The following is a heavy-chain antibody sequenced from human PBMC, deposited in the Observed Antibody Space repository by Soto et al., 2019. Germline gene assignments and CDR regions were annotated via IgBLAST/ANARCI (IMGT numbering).Heavy chain of an antibody. CDR1: GFTFSSYG. Sequence: QVQPVESGGGVVQPGRSLRLSCAASGFTFSSYGMHWVRQAPGKGLEWVAVISYDGSNKYYADSVKGRFTISRDNSKNTLYLQMNSLRAEDTAVYYCAKERDLYSSSWYVSGPDYWGQGTLVTVSS. D-gene: IGHD6-13*01. V-gene: IGHV3-30*18. J-gene: IGHJ4*02. CDR3: AKERDLYSSSWYVSGPDY. CDR2: ISYDGSNK.